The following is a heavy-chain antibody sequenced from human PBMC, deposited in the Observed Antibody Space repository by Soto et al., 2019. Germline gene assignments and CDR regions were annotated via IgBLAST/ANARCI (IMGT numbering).Heavy chain of an antibody. J-gene: IGHJ4*02. CDR1: GFTFSSYW. Sequence: GGSLRLSCAASGFTFSSYWMHWVRQAPGKGLVWVSRINNDGSSTSYADSVKGRLTISRDNAKNTLYLQVNSLRAEDTAVYYCASGGVAGSGTFYNDYWGRGTLVTFSS. CDR2: INNDGSST. V-gene: IGHV3-74*01. D-gene: IGHD3-10*01. CDR3: ASGGVAGSGTFYNDY.